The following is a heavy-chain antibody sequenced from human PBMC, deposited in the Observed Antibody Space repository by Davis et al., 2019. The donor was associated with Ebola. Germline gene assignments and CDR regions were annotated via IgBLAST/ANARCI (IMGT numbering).Heavy chain of an antibody. D-gene: IGHD3-22*01. V-gene: IGHV4-34*01. J-gene: IGHJ4*02. CDR2: INHSGST. Sequence: SETLSLTCTVSGGSISAYYWSWIRQPPGKGLEWIGEINHSGSTNYNPSLKSRVTISVDTSKNQFSLKVTSVTAADTAMYYCARLPVYQSSGSAVDYWGQGTLVTVSS. CDR1: GGSISAYY. CDR3: ARLPVYQSSGSAVDY.